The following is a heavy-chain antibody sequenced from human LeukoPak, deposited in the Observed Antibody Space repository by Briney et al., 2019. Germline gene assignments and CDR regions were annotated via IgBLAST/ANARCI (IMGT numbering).Heavy chain of an antibody. D-gene: IGHD3-22*01. J-gene: IGHJ4*02. CDR2: IIQDGSAK. CDR3: ARVTSYYYNTSGDYYFDY. Sequence: GGSLRLSCVASGFTFSTYRMSWVRPAPGKGLVWVANIIQDGSAKNYVDSVKGRFTISRDNAKNSLYLQMNSLRAEDTAVYYCARVTSYYYNTSGDYYFDYWGQGTLVTVSS. CDR1: GFTFSTYR. V-gene: IGHV3-7*04.